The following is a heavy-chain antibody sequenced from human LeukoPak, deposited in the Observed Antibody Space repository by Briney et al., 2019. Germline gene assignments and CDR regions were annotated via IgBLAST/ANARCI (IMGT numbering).Heavy chain of an antibody. J-gene: IGHJ6*03. CDR2: INWNGGST. Sequence: GGSLRLSCAASGFTFDDYGMSWVRQAPGKGLEWVSGINWNGGSTGYADSVKGRFTISSDNAKNSLYLQMNSLRAEDTALYHCARTGTTHYMDVWGKGTTVTVSS. V-gene: IGHV3-20*01. CDR3: ARTGTTHYMDV. D-gene: IGHD1-1*01. CDR1: GFTFDDYG.